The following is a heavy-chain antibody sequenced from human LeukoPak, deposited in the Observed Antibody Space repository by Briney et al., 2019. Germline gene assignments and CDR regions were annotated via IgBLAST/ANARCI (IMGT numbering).Heavy chain of an antibody. CDR3: ARVRFCSSSRCYGYFDY. Sequence: GGSLRLSCAASGFTFSTYGMHWVRQAPGKGLEWVALIWYDGVKKHYADSVKGRFTISRDNSKNTLYLQMNSLRPEDTAMYYCARVRFCSSSRCYGYFDYWGQGTLVTVSS. D-gene: IGHD2-2*01. CDR2: IWYDGVKK. J-gene: IGHJ4*02. CDR1: GFTFSTYG. V-gene: IGHV3-33*08.